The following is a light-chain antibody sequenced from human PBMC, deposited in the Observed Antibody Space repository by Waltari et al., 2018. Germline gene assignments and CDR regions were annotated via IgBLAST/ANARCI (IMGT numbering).Light chain of an antibody. J-gene: IGKJ4*01. CDR3: QHRANRPPVT. V-gene: IGKV3-11*01. CDR2: DAS. Sequence: VLTQSPVTLSLSPGARATLSCRASQSVNSSLAWSQQWPGQPPRLLIYDASDRATGIPARFSGGGSGTDFTLIITNLEAEDFATYFCQHRANRPPVTFGGGTKV. CDR1: QSVNSS.